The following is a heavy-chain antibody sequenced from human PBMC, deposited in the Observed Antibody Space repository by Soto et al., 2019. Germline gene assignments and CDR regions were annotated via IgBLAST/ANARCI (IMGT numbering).Heavy chain of an antibody. D-gene: IGHD4-17*01. Sequence: GGSLRLSCAASGFTFSSYAKSWVRQAPGKGLEWVSAISGSGGSTYYADSVKGRFTISRDNSKNTLYLQMNSLRAEDTAVYYCAKEDVYGDYGPDDAFDIWGQGTMVTVSS. CDR1: GFTFSSYA. CDR2: ISGSGGST. J-gene: IGHJ3*02. CDR3: AKEDVYGDYGPDDAFDI. V-gene: IGHV3-23*01.